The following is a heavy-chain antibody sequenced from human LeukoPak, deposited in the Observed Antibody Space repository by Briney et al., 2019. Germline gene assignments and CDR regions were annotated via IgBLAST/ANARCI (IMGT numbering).Heavy chain of an antibody. J-gene: IGHJ4*02. V-gene: IGHV1-24*01. CDR2: FDPEDGET. D-gene: IGHD1-7*01. Sequence: GASVKVSCKVSGYTLTELSMHWVRQAPGKGLEWMGGFDPEDGETIYAQKFQDRVTMTEDTSTDTAYMELSSLRSEDTAVYYCAIPYRYNWNSMDYWGQGTLVTVSS. CDR1: GYTLTELS. CDR3: AIPYRYNWNSMDY.